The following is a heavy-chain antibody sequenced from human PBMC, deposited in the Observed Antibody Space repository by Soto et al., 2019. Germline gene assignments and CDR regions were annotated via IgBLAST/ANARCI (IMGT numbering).Heavy chain of an antibody. D-gene: IGHD3-3*01. CDR2: ISAYNGNT. CDR3: ARLYYDFWSGYYTGYYYYMDV. Sequence: GASVKVSCKASGYTFTSYGIIWVRQAPGQGLEWMGWISAYNGNTNYAQKLQGRVTMTTDTSTSTAYMELRSLRSDDAAVYYCARLYYDFWSGYYTGYYYYMDVWGKGTTVTVS. J-gene: IGHJ6*03. V-gene: IGHV1-18*01. CDR1: GYTFTSYG.